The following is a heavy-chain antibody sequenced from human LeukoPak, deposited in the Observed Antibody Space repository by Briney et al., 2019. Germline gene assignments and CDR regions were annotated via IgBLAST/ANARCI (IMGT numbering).Heavy chain of an antibody. V-gene: IGHV4-59*01. D-gene: IGHD3-10*01. CDR1: GGSISSYY. CDR2: IYYSGST. Sequence: DPSETLSLTCTVSGGSISSYYWSWIRQPPGKGLEWIGYIYYSGSTNYNPSLKSRVTISVDTSKNQFSLKLSSVTAADTAVYYCARVPMVRDDYWGQGTLVTVSS. J-gene: IGHJ4*02. CDR3: ARVPMVRDDY.